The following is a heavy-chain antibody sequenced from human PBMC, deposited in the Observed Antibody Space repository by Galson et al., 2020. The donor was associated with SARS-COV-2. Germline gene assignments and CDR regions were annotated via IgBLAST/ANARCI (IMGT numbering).Heavy chain of an antibody. V-gene: IGHV4-39*07. CDR3: ARDRAVTDSWNYFDY. D-gene: IGHD6-19*01. CDR1: GGSISSGHYY. J-gene: IGHJ4*02. CDR2: IYYDGNT. Sequence: SETLSVPCTVSGGSISSGHYYWGWIRQPPGKGLEWTGIIYYDGNTYYNPSLKSRVTISVDTSKNQFSLNMTSVTAADTAVYYCARDRAVTDSWNYFDYWGQGTLVTVSS.